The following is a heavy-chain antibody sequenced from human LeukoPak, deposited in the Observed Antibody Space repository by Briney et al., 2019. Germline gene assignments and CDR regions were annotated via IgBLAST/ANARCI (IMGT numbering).Heavy chain of an antibody. Sequence: QSGGSLRLSCAASGFTFSSYGMHWVRQAPGKGLEWVAVIWYDGSNKYYADSVKGRFTISRDNSKNTLYLQMNSLRAEDTAVYYCARAVNYSYNWFDPWGQGTLVTVSS. CDR3: ARAVNYSYNWFDP. CDR2: IWYDGSNK. D-gene: IGHD4-11*01. V-gene: IGHV3-33*01. J-gene: IGHJ5*02. CDR1: GFTFSSYG.